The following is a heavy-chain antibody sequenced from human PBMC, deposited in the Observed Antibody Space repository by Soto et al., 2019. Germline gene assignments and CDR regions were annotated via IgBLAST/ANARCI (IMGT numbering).Heavy chain of an antibody. V-gene: IGHV4-39*01. CDR1: GGSISSSSYY. J-gene: IGHJ6*02. Sequence: PSETLSFTCTVSGGSISSSSYYWGWIRQPPGKGLEWIGSIYYSGSTYYNPSLKSRVTISVDTSKNQFSLKLSSVTAADTAVYYCARRGYYGSGSYRLGSYYYYGMDVWGQGTTVTVSS. CDR3: ARRGYYGSGSYRLGSYYYYGMDV. D-gene: IGHD3-10*01. CDR2: IYYSGST.